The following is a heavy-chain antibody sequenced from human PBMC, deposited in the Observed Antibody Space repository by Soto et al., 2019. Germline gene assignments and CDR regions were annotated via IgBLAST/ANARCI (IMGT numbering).Heavy chain of an antibody. V-gene: IGHV3-23*01. CDR3: AIPECSYGYDWFEH. J-gene: IGHJ5*02. D-gene: IGHD3-16*01. Sequence: EVQLLESGGGLVQPGGSLRLSCAASGFSFSSYAMTWVRQAPGKGLEWVSGISDSGGSTYYADSVKGRFTISRDNSKNMAYLQLNRLRAGDTAVYYCAIPECSYGYDWFEHWGQGTLVTVSS. CDR1: GFSFSSYA. CDR2: ISDSGGST.